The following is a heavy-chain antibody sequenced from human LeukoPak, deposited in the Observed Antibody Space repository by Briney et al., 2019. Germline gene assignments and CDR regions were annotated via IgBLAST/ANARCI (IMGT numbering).Heavy chain of an antibody. J-gene: IGHJ5*02. CDR1: GYTFTGYY. CDR3: ARGLARKGGIAAVWVWFDP. D-gene: IGHD6-13*01. CDR2: ISAYNGNT. Sequence: ASVKVSCKASGYTFTGYYMHWVRQAPGQGLEWMGWISAYNGNTNYAQNLQGRVTMTTDTSTSTAYMELRSLRSDDTAVYYCARGLARKGGIAAVWVWFDPWGQGTLVTVSS. V-gene: IGHV1-18*04.